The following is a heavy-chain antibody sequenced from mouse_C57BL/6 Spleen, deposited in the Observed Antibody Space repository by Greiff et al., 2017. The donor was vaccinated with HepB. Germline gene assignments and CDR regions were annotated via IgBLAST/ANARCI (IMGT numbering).Heavy chain of an antibody. CDR3: ARRQYYDYDDGYAMDY. CDR1: SYTFTSYW. V-gene: IGHV1-55*01. D-gene: IGHD2-4*01. CDR2: IYPGSGST. Sequence: QVQLQQPGAELVKPGASVKMSCKASSYTFTSYWITWVKQRPGQGLEWIGDIYPGSGSTNYNEKFKSKATLTVDTSSSTAYMQLSSLTSEDSAVYYWARRQYYDYDDGYAMDYWGQGTSVTVSS. J-gene: IGHJ4*01.